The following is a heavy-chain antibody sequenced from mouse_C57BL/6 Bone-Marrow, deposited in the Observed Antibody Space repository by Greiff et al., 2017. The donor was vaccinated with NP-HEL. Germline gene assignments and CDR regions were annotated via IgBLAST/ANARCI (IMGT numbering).Heavy chain of an antibody. CDR1: GYTFTDYY. D-gene: IGHD1-1*01. J-gene: IGHJ2*01. CDR3: ARHEAYGSSYAYFDY. V-gene: IGHV1-62-2*01. CDR2: FYPGSGSI. Sequence: QVQLQQSGPVLVKPGASVKMSCKASGYTFTDYYMNWVKQRSGQGLEWIGWFYPGSGSIKYNEKFKDKATLTADKSSSTVYMELSRLTSEDSAVYFCARHEAYGSSYAYFDYWGQGTTLTVSS.